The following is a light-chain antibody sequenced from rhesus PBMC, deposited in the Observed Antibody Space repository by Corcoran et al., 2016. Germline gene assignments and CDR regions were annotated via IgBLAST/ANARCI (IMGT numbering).Light chain of an antibody. CDR2: KAS. CDR1: QGISSY. CDR3: QQYSSRPYS. J-gene: IGKJ2*01. V-gene: IGKV1-25*01. Sequence: DIQMTQSPSSLSASVGDTVTITCRASQGISSYLAWYQQKPGKAPKLLLYKASTLQSGVPSRFSGSGSVTDCTLTISSLQSEDFATYYCQQYSSRPYSFGQGTKVEIK.